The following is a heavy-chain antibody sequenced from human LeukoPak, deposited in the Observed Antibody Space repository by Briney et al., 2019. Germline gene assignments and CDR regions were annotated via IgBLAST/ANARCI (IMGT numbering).Heavy chain of an antibody. CDR2: TSWNSGSI. CDR1: GFTFDDYA. Sequence: GGSLRLSCAASGFTFDDYAMLWLRQAPGKGLEGVSGTSWNSGSIGYADSVKGRFTISRDNAKNSLYLQMNSLRAEDTALYYCAKDPTVTPSYYFDYWGQGTLVTVSS. CDR3: AKDPTVTPSYYFDY. J-gene: IGHJ4*02. V-gene: IGHV3-9*01. D-gene: IGHD4-11*01.